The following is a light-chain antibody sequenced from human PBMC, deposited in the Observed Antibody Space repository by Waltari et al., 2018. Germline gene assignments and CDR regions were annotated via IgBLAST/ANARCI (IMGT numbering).Light chain of an antibody. Sequence: DIQMTQSPSTLSASVGDRVTITCRASQSISSWLAWYQQKPGKAPKLLIYKASSLESGVPSRCSGGGSGTDFTLTISSLQPDDFATYYCQQYSSWPQTFGQGTRLEIK. J-gene: IGKJ5*01. CDR1: QSISSW. V-gene: IGKV1-5*03. CDR3: QQYSSWPQT. CDR2: KAS.